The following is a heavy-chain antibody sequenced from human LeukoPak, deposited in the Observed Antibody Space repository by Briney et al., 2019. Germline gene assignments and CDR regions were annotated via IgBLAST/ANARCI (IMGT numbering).Heavy chain of an antibody. Sequence: GGSLRLSCAASGLTFSSSEMVWVRQAPGKGLEWVATISSDGSNKFYADSVKGRFTIARDNSKNALYLQKNSLRADDTAVYYCARNYEGLFWGQGTMVTVSS. V-gene: IGHV3-30*04. J-gene: IGHJ3*01. D-gene: IGHD1-7*01. CDR1: GLTFSSSE. CDR2: ISSDGSNK. CDR3: ARNYEGLF.